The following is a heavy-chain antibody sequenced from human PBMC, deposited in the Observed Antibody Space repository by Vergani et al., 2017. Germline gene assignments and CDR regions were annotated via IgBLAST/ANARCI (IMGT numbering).Heavy chain of an antibody. D-gene: IGHD2-15*01. Sequence: QVQLQESGPGLVKPSQTLSLSCTVSGGSINSHNYYWSWIRQPAGKGLEWIGRIHTSGCTNYNASHKSRVTMSEDTSKNQFSMNLTSVTAADTAVYFCARGSCLGGSLYKPHFYYWGQGSLVTVSS. CDR2: IHTSGCT. CDR3: ARGSCLGGSLYKPHFYY. J-gene: IGHJ4*02. V-gene: IGHV4-61*02. CDR1: GGSINSHNYY.